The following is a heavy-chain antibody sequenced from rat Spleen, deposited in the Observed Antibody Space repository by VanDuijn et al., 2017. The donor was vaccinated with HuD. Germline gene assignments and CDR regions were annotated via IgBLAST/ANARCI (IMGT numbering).Heavy chain of an antibody. CDR3: TRAAYYFDGSYYS. CDR2: ISNTGDNT. Sequence: EVQLVESGGGLVQPGRSLKLSCVASGFTFSNFWMTWIRQAPGKGLEWVASISNTGDNTYYPDSVRGRFTISRDNAEKTLYLQMNGLRSGDTATYFCTRAAYYFDGSYYSWCQGVMVTVSS. D-gene: IGHD1-12*02. J-gene: IGHJ2*01. CDR1: GFTFSNFW. V-gene: IGHV5-31*01.